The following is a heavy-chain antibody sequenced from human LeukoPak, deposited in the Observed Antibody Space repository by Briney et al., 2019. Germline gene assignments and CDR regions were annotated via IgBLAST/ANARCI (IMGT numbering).Heavy chain of an antibody. CDR2: IYSGGST. CDR3: ARVVEVGATRGTFDY. Sequence: PGGSLRLSFAASGFTFDGNAMNWVRQAPGKGLEWVSVIYSGGSTYYADSVKGRFTISRHNSKNTLYLQMNNLRAEDTAVYYCARVVEVGATRGTFDYWGQGTLVTVSS. CDR1: GFTFDGNA. V-gene: IGHV3-53*04. J-gene: IGHJ4*02. D-gene: IGHD1-26*01.